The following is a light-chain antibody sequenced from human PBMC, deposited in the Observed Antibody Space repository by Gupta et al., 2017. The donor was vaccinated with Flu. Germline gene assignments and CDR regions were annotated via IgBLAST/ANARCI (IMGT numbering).Light chain of an antibody. CDR1: QGIGDD. CDR2: AAS. CDR3: RQHNSYPKT. V-gene: IGKV1-17*01. Sequence: PSSLSASVGDRVTITCRASQGIGDDLGWYQQKPGEAPKRLIYAASNLQNGVPSRFSGSRFGTEFTLTIASLRPEDFATYYCRQHNSYPKTFGQGTTVDIK. J-gene: IGKJ1*01.